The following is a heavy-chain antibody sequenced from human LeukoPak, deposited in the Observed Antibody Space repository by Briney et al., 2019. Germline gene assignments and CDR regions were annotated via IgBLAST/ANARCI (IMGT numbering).Heavy chain of an antibody. J-gene: IGHJ5*02. V-gene: IGHV3-74*01. CDR1: GGSISSYY. CDR3: ARESGIAAALDL. CDR2: INNDGSSS. D-gene: IGHD6-13*01. Sequence: ETLSLTCTVSGGSISSYYWSWIRQPPGKGLVWVSRINNDGSSSSYEDSVKGRFTISRDNAKNTLYLQMNSLRAEDTAVYYCARESGIAAALDLWGQGTLVTVSS.